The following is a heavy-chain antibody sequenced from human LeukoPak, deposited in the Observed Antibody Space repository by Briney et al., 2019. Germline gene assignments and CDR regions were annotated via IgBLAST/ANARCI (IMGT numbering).Heavy chain of an antibody. CDR3: ARGPRRATAAPEY. D-gene: IGHD6-13*01. Sequence: SETLSLTCAVYGGSFTSYYWSWIRQPPGKGLEWIGEISHTGHTNYNPSLKSRVTMSVETSKNQLSLILTSVTAADTAVYYCARGPRRATAAPEYWGQGTLVTVSS. J-gene: IGHJ4*02. CDR2: ISHTGHT. V-gene: IGHV4-34*01. CDR1: GGSFTSYY.